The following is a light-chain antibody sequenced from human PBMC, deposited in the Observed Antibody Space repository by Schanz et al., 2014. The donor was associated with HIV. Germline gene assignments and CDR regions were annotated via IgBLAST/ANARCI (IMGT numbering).Light chain of an antibody. V-gene: IGKV3-20*01. CDR1: QPISTY. CDR2: DAS. J-gene: IGKJ4*01. Sequence: EIVLTQSPGSLSLSPGERATLSCRASQPISTYLAWYQQKPGQAPTLLIYDASSRAAGIPDRFSGSGSGTDFTLTISSLEPEDFAVYYCQYFGNSGGTFGGGTKVEIK. CDR3: QYFGNSGGT.